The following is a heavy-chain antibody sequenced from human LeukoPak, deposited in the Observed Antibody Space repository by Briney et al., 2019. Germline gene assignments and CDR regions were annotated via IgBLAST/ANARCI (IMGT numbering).Heavy chain of an antibody. J-gene: IGHJ4*02. D-gene: IGHD2-21*01. CDR1: GFTFSHYG. V-gene: IGHV3-30*18. CDR3: AKGIGSESDF. CDR2: ISHDGSHK. Sequence: GRSLRLSCAGSGFTFSHYGMHWVRQAQGQGLEGVVVISHDGSHKNYADSVKGRFSISRDNSKDTLYLQLNSLRAEDTAVYYCAKGIGSESDFWGQGTLVTVSS.